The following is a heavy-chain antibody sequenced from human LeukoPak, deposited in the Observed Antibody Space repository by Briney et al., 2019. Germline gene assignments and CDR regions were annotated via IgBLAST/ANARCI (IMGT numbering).Heavy chain of an antibody. J-gene: IGHJ4*02. D-gene: IGHD6-19*01. CDR2: INPNSGGT. CDR1: GYTFTGYY. Sequence: ASVKVSCKASGYTFTGYYMHWVRQAPGQGLEWMGWINPNSGGTNYAQKFQGRVTMTRDTSISTAYMELSRLRSDDTAVYYCARGPRGIAVAAVDYWGREPWSPSPQ. V-gene: IGHV1-2*02. CDR3: ARGPRGIAVAAVDY.